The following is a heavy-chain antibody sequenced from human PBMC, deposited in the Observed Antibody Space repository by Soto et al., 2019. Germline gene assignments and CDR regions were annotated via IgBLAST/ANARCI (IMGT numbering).Heavy chain of an antibody. Sequence: ASVKVSCKSSGYTFTSYYMHWVRQAPGQGLEWMGIINPSGGSTSYAQKFQGRVTMTRDTSTSTVYMELSSLRSEDTAVYYCARDRKTPAGWFDPWGQGTLVTVSS. CDR3: ARDRKTPAGWFDP. V-gene: IGHV1-46*01. CDR2: INPSGGST. CDR1: GYTFTSYY. J-gene: IGHJ5*02.